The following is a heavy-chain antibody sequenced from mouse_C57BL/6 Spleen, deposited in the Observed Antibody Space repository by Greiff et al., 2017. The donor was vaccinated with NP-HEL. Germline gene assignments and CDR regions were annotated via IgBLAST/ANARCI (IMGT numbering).Heavy chain of an antibody. Sequence: VQLQQSGPELVKPGASVKMSCKASGYTFTDYNMHWVKQSHGKSLEWIGYINPNNGGTSYNQKFKGKATLTVNKSSSTAYMELRSLTSEDSAVYYCARTRITSLYYFDYWGQGTTLTVSS. CDR3: ARTRITSLYYFDY. J-gene: IGHJ2*01. CDR2: INPNNGGT. V-gene: IGHV1-22*01. CDR1: GYTFTDYN. D-gene: IGHD1-1*01.